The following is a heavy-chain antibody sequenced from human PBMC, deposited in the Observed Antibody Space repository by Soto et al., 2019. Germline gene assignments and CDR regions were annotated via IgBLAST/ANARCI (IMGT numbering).Heavy chain of an antibody. J-gene: IGHJ4*02. V-gene: IGHV4-39*01. CDR1: GGSISSSSYY. D-gene: IGHD5-12*01. CDR2: IYYSGST. CDR3: ARYYSGYDEYFDY. Sequence: QLQLQESGPGLVKPSETLSLTCTVSGGSISSSSYYWGWIRQPPGKGLEWIGSIYYSGSTYYNPSLKSRVTISVDTSKNQFSLKLSSVTAADTAVYYCARYYSGYDEYFDYWGQGTLVTVSS.